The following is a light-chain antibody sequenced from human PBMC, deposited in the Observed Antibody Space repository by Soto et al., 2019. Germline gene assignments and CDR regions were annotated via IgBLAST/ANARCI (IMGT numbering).Light chain of an antibody. CDR1: QDISTW. CDR2: AAS. V-gene: IGKV1-12*01. J-gene: IGKJ4*01. Sequence: DIQMTQSPSSVSASVGDTVTLTCRASQDISTWVAWYQQKPGKAPKLLISAASTLESGVPGRFSGSGSGTDFTLIISSLQPEDFATYFCQQGDSCPFTFGGGTKVEMK. CDR3: QQGDSCPFT.